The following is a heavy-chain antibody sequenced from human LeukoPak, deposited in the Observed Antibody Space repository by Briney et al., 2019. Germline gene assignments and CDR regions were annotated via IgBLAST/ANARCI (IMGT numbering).Heavy chain of an antibody. V-gene: IGHV4-59*01. Sequence: SETLSLTCTVSGGSISSYCWSWIRQPPGKGLEWIGYIYYSGSTNYNPSLKSRVTISVDTSKNQFSLKLSSVTAADTAVYYCARVSLDDSSGYYFWYFDLWGRGTLVTVSS. CDR1: GGSISSYC. CDR3: ARVSLDDSSGYYFWYFDL. J-gene: IGHJ2*01. D-gene: IGHD3-22*01. CDR2: IYYSGST.